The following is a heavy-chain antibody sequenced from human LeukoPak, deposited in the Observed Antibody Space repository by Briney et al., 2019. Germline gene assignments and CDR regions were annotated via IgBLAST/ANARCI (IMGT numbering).Heavy chain of an antibody. CDR1: GFKFDDYA. V-gene: IGHV3-9*01. D-gene: IGHD3-10*01. CDR2: ITWNSRSI. Sequence: PGRSLRLCCAAAGFKFDDYAMHWVRQAPGKGLEWVSGITWNSRSIGYAESVKGRFTISRDNAKNYLYLQMNSLRDEDTALHYCAKDKEGAGTYYPPQGMDVCGQGPTVTVSS. CDR3: AKDKEGAGTYYPPQGMDV. J-gene: IGHJ6*01.